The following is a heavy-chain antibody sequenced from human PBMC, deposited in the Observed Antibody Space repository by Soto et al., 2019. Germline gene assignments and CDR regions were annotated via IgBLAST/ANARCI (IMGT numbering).Heavy chain of an antibody. V-gene: IGHV1-3*01. D-gene: IGHD2-21*01. J-gene: IGHJ6*02. Sequence: ASVKVSCKASGYTFTSYAMHWVRQAPGQRLEWMGWINAGNGNTKYSQKFQGRVTITRDTSASTAYMELSSLRSEDTAVYYCARDPFDSVAYYYYGMYVWGHGTTVTVSS. CDR1: GYTFTSYA. CDR3: ARDPFDSVAYYYYGMYV. CDR2: INAGNGNT.